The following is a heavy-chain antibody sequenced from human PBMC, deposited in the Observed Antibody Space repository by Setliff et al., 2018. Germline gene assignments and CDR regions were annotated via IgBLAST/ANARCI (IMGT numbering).Heavy chain of an antibody. CDR3: ARDNSSSSGEVDY. D-gene: IGHD6-6*01. CDR2: MNPNSGNT. J-gene: IGHJ4*02. V-gene: IGHV1-8*01. CDR1: GYTFTSYD. Sequence: ASVKVSCKASGYTFTSYDINWVRQATGQGLEWMGWMNPNSGNTGYAQKFQGRVTMTRNTSISTVYMELSSLRSEDTAVYYCARDNSSSSGEVDYWGQGTLVTVSS.